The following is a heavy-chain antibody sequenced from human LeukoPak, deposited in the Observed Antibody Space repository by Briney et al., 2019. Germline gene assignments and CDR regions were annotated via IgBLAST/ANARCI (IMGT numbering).Heavy chain of an antibody. V-gene: IGHV3-23*01. D-gene: IGHD3-3*01. CDR3: AKVRAFYDFWSGYTVDY. CDR2: ISGSDGST. CDR1: GFTFSSYA. Sequence: GGSLRLSCAASGFTFSSYAMSWVRQAPGKGLEWVSAISGSDGSTYYADSVKGRFTISRDNSKNTLYLQMNSLRAEDTAVYYCAKVRAFYDFWSGYTVDYWGQGTLVTVSS. J-gene: IGHJ4*02.